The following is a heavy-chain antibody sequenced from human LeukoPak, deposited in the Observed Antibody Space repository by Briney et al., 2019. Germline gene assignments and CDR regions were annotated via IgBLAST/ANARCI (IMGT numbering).Heavy chain of an antibody. D-gene: IGHD1-26*01. Sequence: SVKVSCKASGGTFNSYAISWVRQAPGQGLEWMGGIIPIFGTANYAQKFQGRVTITADKSTSTAYMELSSLRSEDTAVYYCARSGSYPQDAFDIWGQGTMVTVSS. J-gene: IGHJ3*02. V-gene: IGHV1-69*06. CDR2: IIPIFGTA. CDR3: ARSGSYPQDAFDI. CDR1: GGTFNSYA.